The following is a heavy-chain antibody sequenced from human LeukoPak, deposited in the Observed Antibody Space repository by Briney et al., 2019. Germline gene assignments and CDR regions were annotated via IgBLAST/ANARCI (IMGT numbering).Heavy chain of an antibody. D-gene: IGHD3-10*01. Sequence: SETLSLTCTVSGYSICSGYYWGWIRQPPGKGLEWIGSIYHSGSTYYNPSLKSRVTISVDTSKNQFSLKLSSVTAADTAVYYCARITMVRGVTFDYWGQGTLVTVSS. CDR1: GYSICSGYY. CDR3: ARITMVRGVTFDY. CDR2: IYHSGST. J-gene: IGHJ4*02. V-gene: IGHV4-38-2*02.